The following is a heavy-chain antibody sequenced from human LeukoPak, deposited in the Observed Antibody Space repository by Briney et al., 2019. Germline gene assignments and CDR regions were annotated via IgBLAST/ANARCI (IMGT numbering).Heavy chain of an antibody. CDR3: ASPNSACSSTSCYLDY. V-gene: IGHV3-74*01. D-gene: IGHD2-2*01. J-gene: IGHJ4*02. Sequence: GGSLRLSCAASGFTFSNAWMSWVRQAPGKGLVWVSRINTDGSSTSYADSVKGRFTISRDNAKNTLYLQMNSLRAEDTAVYYCASPNSACSSTSCYLDYWGQGTLVTVSS. CDR1: GFTFSNAW. CDR2: INTDGSST.